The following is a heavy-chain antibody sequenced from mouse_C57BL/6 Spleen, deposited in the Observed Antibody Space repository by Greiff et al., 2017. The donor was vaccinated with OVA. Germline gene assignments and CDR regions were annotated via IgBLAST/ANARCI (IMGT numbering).Heavy chain of an antibody. Sequence: VQLQQPVAALVRPWTSVTLSCKASVYTFPSSCLPLVKPRPGHVLEWIGVIDPSDSYTNYNQKFKGKATLTVDTSSSTAYMQLSSLTSEDSAVYYCAGRAGYGYFDYWGQGTTLTVSS. CDR1: VYTFPSSC. D-gene: IGHD2-2*01. CDR3: AGRAGYGYFDY. J-gene: IGHJ2*01. V-gene: IGHV1-59*01. CDR2: IDPSDSYT.